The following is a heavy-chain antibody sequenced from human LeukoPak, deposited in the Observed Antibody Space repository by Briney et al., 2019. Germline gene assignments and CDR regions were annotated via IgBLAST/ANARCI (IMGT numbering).Heavy chain of an antibody. CDR1: GGTFSSYA. V-gene: IGHV1-69*04. CDR3: ARHWVGTELTTSYPFDY. D-gene: IGHD4-11*01. Sequence: ASVKVSCKASGGTFSSYAISWVRQAPGQGLEWMGRIIPILGIANYAQKFQGRVTITADKSTSTAYMELSSLRSEDTAVYYCARHWVGTELTTSYPFDYWGQGTLVTVSS. CDR2: IIPILGIA. J-gene: IGHJ4*02.